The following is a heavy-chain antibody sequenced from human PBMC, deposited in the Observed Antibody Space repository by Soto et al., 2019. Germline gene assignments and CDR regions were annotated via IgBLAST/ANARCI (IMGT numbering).Heavy chain of an antibody. Sequence: EVQLVESGGNLVQPGGSLRVSCEASGFTFSGFDMHWVRQPTGKGLEWVSTIGTAGDTYYAVSVKGRFTISRDNAKNSLSLQMNSLRAGDTAVYFCARGQEVGAHFFDSWGQGTQVTVSS. CDR3: ARGQEVGAHFFDS. J-gene: IGHJ4*02. CDR1: GFTFSGFD. D-gene: IGHD2-15*01. CDR2: IGTAGDT. V-gene: IGHV3-13*01.